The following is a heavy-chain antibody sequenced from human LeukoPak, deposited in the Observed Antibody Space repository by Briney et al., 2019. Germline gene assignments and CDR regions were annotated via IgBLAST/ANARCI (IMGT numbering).Heavy chain of an antibody. CDR3: ARDSDYTYGITAFDY. Sequence: GVSLRLSCAASGFTFSSYDMNWVRQAPGKGLEWVSNISTSGNTIDYADSVKGRFTISRDNAQNSLYLQMNSLRAEDTAVYYCARDSDYTYGITAFDYWGQGTLVTVSS. J-gene: IGHJ4*02. D-gene: IGHD5-18*01. V-gene: IGHV3-48*01. CDR2: ISTSGNTI. CDR1: GFTFSSYD.